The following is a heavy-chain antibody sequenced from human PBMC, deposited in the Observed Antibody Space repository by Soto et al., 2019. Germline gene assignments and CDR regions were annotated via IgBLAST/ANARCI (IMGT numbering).Heavy chain of an antibody. CDR2: FSGSGGST. V-gene: IGHV3-23*01. CDR1: GFTFSSYA. D-gene: IGHD1-26*01. Sequence: EVQLLESGGGLVQPGGSLRLSCAASGFTFSSYAMSWVRHAPGKGLEWVSAFSGSGGSTYYADSVKGRFTTSRDHSKNPLDLQMNSLRAEDTAVYYCAKVGDFLELRAPFDYWGQGTLVTVSS. J-gene: IGHJ4*02. CDR3: AKVGDFLELRAPFDY.